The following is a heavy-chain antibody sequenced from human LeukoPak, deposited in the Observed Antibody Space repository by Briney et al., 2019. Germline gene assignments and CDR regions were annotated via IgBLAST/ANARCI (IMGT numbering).Heavy chain of an antibody. CDR3: ARGGGSSSWPNWFDP. Sequence: PSETLSLTCAVYGGSFSGYYWSWIRQPPGKGLEWIGEINHSGSTNYNPSLKSRVTKSVDTSKNQFSLKLSSVTAADTAVYYCARGGGSSSWPNWFDPWGQGTLVTVSP. J-gene: IGHJ5*02. CDR2: INHSGST. V-gene: IGHV4-34*01. CDR1: GGSFSGYY. D-gene: IGHD6-13*01.